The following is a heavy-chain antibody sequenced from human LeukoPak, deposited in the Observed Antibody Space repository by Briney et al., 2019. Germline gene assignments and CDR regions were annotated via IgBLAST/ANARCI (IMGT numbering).Heavy chain of an antibody. J-gene: IGHJ4*02. D-gene: IGHD2-15*01. V-gene: IGHV3-21*01. CDR2: ISSGSDYI. Sequence: GGSLRLSCTASGFTFSSYAMSWVRQASGKGLEWVSTISSGSDYIYYADSMKGRFTISRDNAKNSLYLQMNSLRAEDTAVYYCARDLSTGGCSDYWGQGTLVTVSS. CDR3: ARDLSTGGCSDY. CDR1: GFTFSSYA.